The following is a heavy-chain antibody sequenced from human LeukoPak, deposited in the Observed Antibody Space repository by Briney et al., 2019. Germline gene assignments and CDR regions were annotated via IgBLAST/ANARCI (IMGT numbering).Heavy chain of an antibody. CDR1: GYTFTAYY. CDR3: ASGATMVRGVVITEGIDYFDY. Sequence: ASVKVSCKASGYTFTAYYIHWVRQAPGQGLEWMGWINPNSGGTSYAQRFQGRVTMTRDTSISTAYMELNRLTSDDTAVYYCASGATMVRGVVITEGIDYFDYWGQGTLVTVSS. D-gene: IGHD3-10*01. V-gene: IGHV1-2*02. J-gene: IGHJ4*02. CDR2: INPNSGGT.